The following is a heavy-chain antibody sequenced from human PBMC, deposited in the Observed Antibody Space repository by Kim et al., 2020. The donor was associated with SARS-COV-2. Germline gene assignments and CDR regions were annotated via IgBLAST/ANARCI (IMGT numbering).Heavy chain of an antibody. V-gene: IGHV1-8*01. D-gene: IGHD2-21*02. J-gene: IGHJ6*02. CDR1: GYTFTSYD. CDR2: MNPNSGNT. CDR3: ARPHVGYCGGDRCGMDV. Sequence: ASVKVSCKASGYTFTSYDINWVRQATGQGLEWMGWMNPNSGNTGYAQKFQGRVTMTRNTSISTAYMELSSLRSEDTAVYYCARPHVGYCGGDRCGMDVWGQGTTVTVSS.